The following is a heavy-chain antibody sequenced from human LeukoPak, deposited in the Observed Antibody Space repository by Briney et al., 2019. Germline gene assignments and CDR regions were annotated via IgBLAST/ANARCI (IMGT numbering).Heavy chain of an antibody. CDR3: AREAPGYGEFAY. J-gene: IGHJ4*02. V-gene: IGHV3-21*01. Sequence: GGSLRLSCAASGFTFRSYSMNWVRQAPGKGLECVSSISSSSSYIYYADSVKGRFTISRDNAKNSLYLQMNSLRAEDTAVYYCAREAPGYGEFAYWGQGTLVTVPS. CDR2: ISSSSSYI. D-gene: IGHD3-10*01. CDR1: GFTFRSYS.